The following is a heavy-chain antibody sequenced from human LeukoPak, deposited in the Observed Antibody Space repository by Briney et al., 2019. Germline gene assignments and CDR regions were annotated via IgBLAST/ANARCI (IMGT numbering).Heavy chain of an antibody. CDR3: AKSLDYGGNRARLDF. D-gene: IGHD4-23*01. J-gene: IGHJ4*02. CDR1: GFTFSGYG. Sequence: PGGSLRLSCAASGFTFSGYGMNWVRQAPGKGLEWVSAVSGSGSTTYYARSVKGRFTVSRDNSKNTLYLQMNSLRVDDTAVYYCAKSLDYGGNRARLDFWGQGTLVTVSS. V-gene: IGHV3-23*01. CDR2: VSGSGSTT.